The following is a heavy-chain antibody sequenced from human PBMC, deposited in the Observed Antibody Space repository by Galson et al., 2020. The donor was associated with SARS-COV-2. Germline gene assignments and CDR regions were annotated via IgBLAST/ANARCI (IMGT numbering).Heavy chain of an antibody. V-gene: IGHV1-18*01. CDR3: ARDGGSTYYYDSSGYMARARDAFDI. CDR2: ISAYNGNT. J-gene: IGHJ3*02. CDR1: GYTFTSYG. Sequence: ASVKVSCKASGYTFTSYGISWVRQAPGQRLEWMGWISAYNGNTNYAQQLQGRVTMTTDTSTSTAYMELRSLRSDDTAVYYCARDGGSTYYYDSSGYMARARDAFDIWGQGTMVTVSS. D-gene: IGHD3-22*01.